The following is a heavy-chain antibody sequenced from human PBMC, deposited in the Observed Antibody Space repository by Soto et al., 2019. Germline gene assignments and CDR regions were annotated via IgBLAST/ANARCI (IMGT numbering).Heavy chain of an antibody. D-gene: IGHD2-2*02. CDR3: ARGVRYCSSTSCYKRNWFDP. J-gene: IGHJ5*02. V-gene: IGHV4-34*01. CDR2: INHSGST. CDR1: GGSFSGYD. Sequence: QVQLQQWGAGLLKPSETLSLTCAVYGGSFSGYDWSWMRQPPGKGVEWIGEINHSGSTNYNPSLKGRVTISVDTSKNQFSLKLSSVAAADTAVYYCARGVRYCSSTSCYKRNWFDPWGQGTLVTGSS.